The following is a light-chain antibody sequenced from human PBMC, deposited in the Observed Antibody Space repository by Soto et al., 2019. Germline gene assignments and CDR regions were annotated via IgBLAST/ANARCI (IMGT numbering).Light chain of an antibody. CDR3: HFDGGLSRT. J-gene: IGKJ1*01. CDR1: QSVNSDS. V-gene: IGKV3-20*01. CDR2: GGF. Sequence: PGERATLSCRASQSVNSDSLAWYQQKPGQAPRLVMYGGFRRPTGTPDRFSGSGSGTDFTLTIARLEPEDFAVYYCHFDGGLSRTFGQGTKVEIK.